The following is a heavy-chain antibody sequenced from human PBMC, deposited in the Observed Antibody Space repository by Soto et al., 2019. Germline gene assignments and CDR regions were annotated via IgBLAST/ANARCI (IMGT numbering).Heavy chain of an antibody. CDR1: GFTFSSYG. Sequence: GGSLRLSCAASGFTFSSYGMHWVRQAPGKGLEWVAVIWYDGSNKYYADSVKGRFTISRDNSKNTLYLQMNSLRAEDTAVYYCARVRGSGSYYNSLDFDYWGQGTLVTVSS. CDR3: ARVRGSGSYYNSLDFDY. V-gene: IGHV3-33*01. CDR2: IWYDGSNK. J-gene: IGHJ4*02. D-gene: IGHD3-10*01.